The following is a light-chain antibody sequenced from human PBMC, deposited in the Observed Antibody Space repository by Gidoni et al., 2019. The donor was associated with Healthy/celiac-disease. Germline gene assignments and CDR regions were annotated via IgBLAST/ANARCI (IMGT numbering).Light chain of an antibody. Sequence: DLQITHSPSPLSASVGERVTITCRASQRISSWLAWYQQKPGKAPKLLIYDASSLESGVPSRFSGSGSGTEFTLTISSLQPDDFATYDCQQYNSYSWTCGQGTKVEIK. CDR1: QRISSW. V-gene: IGKV1-5*01. CDR3: QQYNSYSWT. J-gene: IGKJ1*01. CDR2: DAS.